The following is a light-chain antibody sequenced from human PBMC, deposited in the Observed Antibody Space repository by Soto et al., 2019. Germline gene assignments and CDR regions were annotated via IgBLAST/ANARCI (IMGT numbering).Light chain of an antibody. CDR3: QVWEATGDQVV. V-gene: IGLV3-21*01. Sequence: SYELTQPPSVSVAPGETARISCGGNNVGSRSVHWYQQKPGQAPFLVIYYDSDLPSGIPERFSGSNSGNTATLIISRVEAGDEADYYCQVWEATGDQVVFGGGTKLTVL. J-gene: IGLJ2*01. CDR2: YDS. CDR1: NVGSRS.